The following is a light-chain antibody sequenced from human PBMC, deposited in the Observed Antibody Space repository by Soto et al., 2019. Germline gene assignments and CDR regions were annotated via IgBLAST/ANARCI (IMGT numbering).Light chain of an antibody. CDR2: DAS. V-gene: IGKV3-11*01. Sequence: EIVLTQSPVTLSLSPGERATLSCRASQSLRGYLAWYQQKPGQAPRLLIYDASNRATGIPARFSGSGSATYFTLTIRSLEPEDCAVYYCQQYCSSPWTFGQGTKVEIK. CDR3: QQYCSSPWT. CDR1: QSLRGY. J-gene: IGKJ1*01.